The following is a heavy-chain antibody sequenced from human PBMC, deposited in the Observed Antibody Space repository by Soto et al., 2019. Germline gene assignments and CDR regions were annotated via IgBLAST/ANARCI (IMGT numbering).Heavy chain of an antibody. CDR3: AGVFHTPNYDFWSGYINWFDP. D-gene: IGHD3-3*01. J-gene: IGHJ5*02. CDR1: GGSISSSSYY. V-gene: IGHV4-39*01. CDR2: IYYSGST. Sequence: TSETLSLTCTVSGGSISSSSYYWGWIRQPPGKGLEWIGSIYYSGSTYYNPSLKSRVTISVDTSKNQFSLKLSSVTAADTAVYYCAGVFHTPNYDFWSGYINWFDPWGQGTLVTSPQ.